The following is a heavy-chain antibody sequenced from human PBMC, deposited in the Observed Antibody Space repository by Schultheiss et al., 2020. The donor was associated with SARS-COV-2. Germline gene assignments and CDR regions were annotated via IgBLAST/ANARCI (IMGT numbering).Heavy chain of an antibody. J-gene: IGHJ1*01. CDR1: EFTFSSYA. CDR2: IWYDGSNK. V-gene: IGHV3-30*04. CDR3: ASHGYSGSYYAYFQH. D-gene: IGHD1-26*01. Sequence: GGSLRLSCAASEFTFSSYAMHWVRQAPGKGLEWVAVIWYDGSNKYYADSVKGRFTISRDNAKNSLYLQMNSLRAEDTAVYYCASHGYSGSYYAYFQHWGQGTLVTVSS.